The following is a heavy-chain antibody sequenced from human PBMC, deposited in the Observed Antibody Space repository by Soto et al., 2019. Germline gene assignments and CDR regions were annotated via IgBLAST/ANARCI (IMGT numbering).Heavy chain of an antibody. Sequence: GGSLRLSCVGSGFSLSGYAMIWVRQIPGKGLEWVSAISASGGSIFYADSVKGRFTISRDLRNNTLFLQMNTLKAEDTAFYFCAKDGSGTYYRFFDTWGQGALVTVSS. CDR1: GFSLSGYA. J-gene: IGHJ4*02. D-gene: IGHD3-3*01. V-gene: IGHV3-23*01. CDR2: ISASGGSI. CDR3: AKDGSGTYYRFFDT.